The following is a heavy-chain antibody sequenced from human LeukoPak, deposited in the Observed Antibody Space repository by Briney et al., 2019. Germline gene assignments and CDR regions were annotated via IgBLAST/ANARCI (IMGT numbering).Heavy chain of an antibody. V-gene: IGHV4-59*01. CDR2: IYQSGNT. Sequence: SETLSLTCTVSGDSIRYFYWNWIRQSPGKGLEWIGYIYQSGNTNYNPSLKSRLTMSIDTSKNQFSLNLNSVTAADTAVYYCARGNYGSGSYYVVDFDYWGQGTLVTVSS. J-gene: IGHJ4*02. CDR1: GDSIRYFY. D-gene: IGHD3-10*01. CDR3: ARGNYGSGSYYVVDFDY.